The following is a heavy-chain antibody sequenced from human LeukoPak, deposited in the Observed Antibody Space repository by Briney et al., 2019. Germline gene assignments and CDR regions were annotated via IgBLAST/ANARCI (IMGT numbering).Heavy chain of an antibody. Sequence: GGSLRLSCAASGFTFSSYAMTWVRQAPGKGLEWVSTITGSGGYTYYAASVKGRFTISRDNSKNTLYLEMNSLRAEDTAEYYCAKGGSSAYYPYYFDHWGRGALVTVSS. D-gene: IGHD3-22*01. V-gene: IGHV3-23*01. CDR3: AKGGSSAYYPYYFDH. J-gene: IGHJ4*02. CDR1: GFTFSSYA. CDR2: ITGSGGYT.